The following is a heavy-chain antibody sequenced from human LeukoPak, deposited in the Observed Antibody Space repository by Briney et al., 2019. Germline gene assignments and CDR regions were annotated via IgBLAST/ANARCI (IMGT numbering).Heavy chain of an antibody. CDR3: AKWRYKDTAMAGMDYFDY. D-gene: IGHD5-18*01. V-gene: IGHV3-30*18. Sequence: GRSLRLSCAASGFTFSSYGMHWVRQAPGKGLEWVAVISYDGSNKYYIDSVKGRFIISRDNSKNTLCLQMNSLRAEDTAVYYCAKWRYKDTAMAGMDYFDYWGQGTLVTVSS. CDR2: ISYDGSNK. J-gene: IGHJ4*02. CDR1: GFTFSSYG.